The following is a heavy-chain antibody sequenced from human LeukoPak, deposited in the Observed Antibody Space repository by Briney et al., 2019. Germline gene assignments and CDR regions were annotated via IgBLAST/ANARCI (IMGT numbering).Heavy chain of an antibody. Sequence: GGSLRLSCAASGLTFKNFAMSWVRQAPGKGLEWVSAISGSGGTPYYADSVKGRFTISRDNSKNTLCLQMNSLRAEDTAVYFCAKWDRSGWHYYFDYWGQGTLVTVSS. CDR2: ISGSGGTP. CDR1: GLTFKNFA. J-gene: IGHJ4*02. V-gene: IGHV3-23*01. CDR3: AKWDRSGWHYYFDY. D-gene: IGHD6-19*01.